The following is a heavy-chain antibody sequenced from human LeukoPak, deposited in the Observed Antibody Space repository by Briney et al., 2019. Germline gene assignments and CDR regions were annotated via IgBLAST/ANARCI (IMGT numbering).Heavy chain of an antibody. D-gene: IGHD5-24*01. CDR2: INPSGGST. V-gene: IGHV1-46*01. Sequence: ASVKVSCKASGYTFTSYYMHWVRQAPGQGLEWMGIINPSGGSTSYAQKFQGRVTMTRDTSTSTVYMELSSLRAEDTAVYYCARVLESEMATIGATDYWGQGTLVTVSS. CDR3: ARVLESEMATIGATDY. CDR1: GYTFTSYY. J-gene: IGHJ4*02.